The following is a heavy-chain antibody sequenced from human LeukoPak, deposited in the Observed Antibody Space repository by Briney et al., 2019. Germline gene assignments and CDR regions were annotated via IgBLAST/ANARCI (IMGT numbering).Heavy chain of an antibody. V-gene: IGHV3-23*01. CDR1: GFTFSSYA. CDR2: ISGSGGST. Sequence: GGSLRLSCAASGFTFSSYAMSWVRQAPGKGLEWVSAISGSGGSTYYADSVKGRFTISRDNSKNTLYLQMNSLRAEDTAVYYCAKAPYSSGWYERFDSWGQGTLVTVSS. J-gene: IGHJ5*01. D-gene: IGHD6-19*01. CDR3: AKAPYSSGWYERFDS.